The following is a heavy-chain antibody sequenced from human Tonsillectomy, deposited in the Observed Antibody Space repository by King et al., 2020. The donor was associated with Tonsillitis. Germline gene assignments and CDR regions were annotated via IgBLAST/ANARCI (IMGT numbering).Heavy chain of an antibody. CDR3: ARHARHSAYVPSYGLDV. V-gene: IGHV5-51*01. Sequence: VQLVESGAEVKKPGESLKISCKGSGYRFTSFWIAWVRQMPGKGLEWMGIIYPGDSDTTYSPSFQGQVTISVDKSISTAYLQWSSLKASDSAMYYCARHARHSAYVPSYGLDVWGQGTTVTVSS. CDR2: IYPGDSDT. J-gene: IGHJ6*02. CDR1: GYRFTSFW. D-gene: IGHD5-12*01.